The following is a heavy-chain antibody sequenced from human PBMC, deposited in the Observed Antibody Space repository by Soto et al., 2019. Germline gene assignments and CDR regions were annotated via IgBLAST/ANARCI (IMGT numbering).Heavy chain of an antibody. D-gene: IGHD4-17*01. CDR3: ARDLLETVTAGMDV. J-gene: IGHJ6*02. V-gene: IGHV4-4*07. CDR1: GGSLIGYY. Sequence: QVQLQESGPGLVKPSETLSLTCTVSGGSLIGYYWSWIRQPAGKGLEWIGRIYNSGRTNSNPSLKNRVTMSVDMSKNQFSLKLRSVTAADTAVYDWARDLLETVTAGMDVWGQETTVTVSS. CDR2: IYNSGRT.